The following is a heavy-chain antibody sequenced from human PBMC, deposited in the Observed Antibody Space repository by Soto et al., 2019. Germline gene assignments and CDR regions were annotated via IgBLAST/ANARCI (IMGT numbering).Heavy chain of an antibody. Sequence: PSETLSLTCTVSGGSISSGGYYWSWIRQHPGKGLEWIGYIYNSGSPYYNPSLKSRVTISADTSKNQFSLKVSSVTAADTAVYYCARGLVTIDYWGQGTLVTVSS. CDR1: GGSISSGGYY. CDR3: ARGLVTIDY. V-gene: IGHV4-31*03. CDR2: IYNSGSP. D-gene: IGHD2-21*02. J-gene: IGHJ4*02.